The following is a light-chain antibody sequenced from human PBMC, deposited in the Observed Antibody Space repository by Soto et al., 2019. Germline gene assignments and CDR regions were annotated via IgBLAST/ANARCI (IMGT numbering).Light chain of an antibody. V-gene: IGKV1-39*01. J-gene: IGKJ5*01. Sequence: DIQMTQSPSSLSASVGDRVTITCRASQSISSYLNWYQQKPGKAPQLLIYAASSLQSGVPSRFSGSGSGTDFTLTISSLQTEDFATYYCQQSYSTPPITFGQGTRLEI. CDR3: QQSYSTPPIT. CDR2: AAS. CDR1: QSISSY.